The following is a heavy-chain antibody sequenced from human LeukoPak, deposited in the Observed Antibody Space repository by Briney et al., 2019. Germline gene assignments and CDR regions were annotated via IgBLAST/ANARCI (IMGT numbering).Heavy chain of an antibody. V-gene: IGHV4-4*07. CDR3: ARGPDSSGYSGTDY. CDR1: GGSISSYY. CDR2: TYTSGST. Sequence: SETLSLTCTVSGGSISSYYWSWIRQPAGKGLEWIGRTYTSGSTNYNPSLKSRVTMSVDTSKNQFSLKLSSVTAADTAVYYCARGPDSSGYSGTDYWGQGTLVTVSS. D-gene: IGHD3-22*01. J-gene: IGHJ4*02.